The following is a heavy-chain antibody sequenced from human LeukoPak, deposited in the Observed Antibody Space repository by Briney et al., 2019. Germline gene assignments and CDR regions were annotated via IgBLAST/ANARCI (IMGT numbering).Heavy chain of an antibody. Sequence: GGSLRLSCAASGFTFSSYAMSWVRQAPGKGLEWVSAISGSGGSTYYADSVKGRFTISRDNSKNTLYLQMNSLRAEDTAVYYCAKSQYSRVVVVAAIGAFDYWGQGTLVTVSS. D-gene: IGHD2-15*01. V-gene: IGHV3-23*01. CDR2: ISGSGGST. J-gene: IGHJ4*02. CDR1: GFTFSSYA. CDR3: AKSQYSRVVVVAAIGAFDY.